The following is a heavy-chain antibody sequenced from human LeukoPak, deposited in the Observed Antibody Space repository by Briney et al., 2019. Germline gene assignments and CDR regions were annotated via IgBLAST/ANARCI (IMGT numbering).Heavy chain of an antibody. V-gene: IGHV3-33*08. CDR3: ARDGQITMVRGVNPPHSWFDP. Sequence: PGGSLRLSCAASGFTFSSYGMHWVRQAPGKGLEWVAVIWYDGSNKYYADSVKGRFTISRDNSKNTLYLQMNSLRAEDTAVYYCARDGQITMVRGVNPPHSWFDPWGQGTLVTVSS. CDR2: IWYDGSNK. D-gene: IGHD3-10*01. CDR1: GFTFSSYG. J-gene: IGHJ5*02.